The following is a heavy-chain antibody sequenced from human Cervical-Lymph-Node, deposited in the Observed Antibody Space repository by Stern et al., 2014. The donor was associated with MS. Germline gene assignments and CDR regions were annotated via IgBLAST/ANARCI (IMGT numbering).Heavy chain of an antibody. CDR3: ARILYDGAYRGDY. CDR1: GFSLSNGRMG. J-gene: IGHJ4*02. CDR2: IFSNDER. D-gene: IGHD3-10*01. Sequence: QVTLRESGPVLVKPTETLMLTCTVSGFSLSNGRMGVSWIRQPPGKALEWLAHIFSNDERAYNTSLKRRLTISKDTSRSQVVLTMTNMDPVDTATYFCARILYDGAYRGDYWGQGILVTVSS. V-gene: IGHV2-26*01.